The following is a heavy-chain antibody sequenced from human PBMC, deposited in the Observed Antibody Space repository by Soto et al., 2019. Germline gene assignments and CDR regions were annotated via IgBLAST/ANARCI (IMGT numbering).Heavy chain of an antibody. CDR3: ARGERQQQRDY. J-gene: IGHJ4*02. D-gene: IGHD6-13*01. V-gene: IGHV4-4*02. CDR2: IYHSGST. CDR1: GDSLSSSKW. Sequence: SQTLSLTCAFSGDSLSSSKWWSWVRQPPGKGLEWIGEIYHSGSTNYNPSLKSRVIISVDKSKNQFSLKLSSVTDADTAVYYCARGERQQQRDYWGQGTLVT.